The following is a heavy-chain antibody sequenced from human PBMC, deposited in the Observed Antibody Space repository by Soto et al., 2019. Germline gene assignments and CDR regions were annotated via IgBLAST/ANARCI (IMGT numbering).Heavy chain of an antibody. D-gene: IGHD6-13*01. CDR2: IYWDDDK. V-gene: IGHV2-5*02. J-gene: IGHJ4*02. CDR1: GFSLSTSGVG. CDR3: AHTRTSSSWKRGAY. Sequence: QITLKESGPTLVKPTQTLTLTCTFSGFSLSTSGVGVGWIRQPPGKALEWLALIYWDDDKRYSPSLKSRLTIXKXTPXNHVVLTMTNMDPVDTATYYCAHTRTSSSWKRGAYWGQGTLVTVSS.